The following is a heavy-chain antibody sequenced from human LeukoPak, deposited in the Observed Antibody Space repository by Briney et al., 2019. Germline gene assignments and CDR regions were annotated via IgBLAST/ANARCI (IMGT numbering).Heavy chain of an antibody. V-gene: IGHV3-23*01. D-gene: IGHD2-2*01. CDR2: ISDTGGTT. CDR1: GFTFSSYA. J-gene: IGHJ4*02. CDR3: ARKYCTSTKCYHVDY. Sequence: PGGSLRLSCAASGFTFSSYAMNWVRQAPGKGLEWVSSISDTGGTTYYTDSVKGRFTISRDNSKNTLYLQMNSLRAEDTAVYYCARKYCTSTKCYHVDYWGQGTLATVSS.